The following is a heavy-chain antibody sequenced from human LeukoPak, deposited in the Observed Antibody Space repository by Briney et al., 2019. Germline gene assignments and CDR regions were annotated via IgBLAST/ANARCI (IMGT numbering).Heavy chain of an antibody. CDR2: IYYSGST. J-gene: IGHJ1*01. CDR3: ARIVGATIWGLVLSDAEYFQH. D-gene: IGHD1-26*01. V-gene: IGHV4-39*07. CDR1: GGSISSSNYY. Sequence: PSETLSLTCTVSGGSISSSNYYWGWIRQPPGKGLEWVGSIYYSGSTYYNPSLKSRVTISVDTSKNQLSLKLSSVTAADTAVYYCARIVGATIWGLVLSDAEYFQHWGQGTLVTVSS.